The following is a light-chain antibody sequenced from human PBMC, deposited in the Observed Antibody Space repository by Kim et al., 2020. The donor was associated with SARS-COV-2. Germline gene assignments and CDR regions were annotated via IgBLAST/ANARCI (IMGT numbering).Light chain of an antibody. CDR1: QSVSIN. V-gene: IGKV3-15*01. J-gene: IGKJ5*01. CDR2: DAS. Sequence: PGERAPPSCWASQSVSINLAWYQQKPGQAPRLLIYDASTRATGVPARFSGSGSGTEFTLTISSLQSEDFAVYYCQQYDVWPPITFGQGTRLEIK. CDR3: QQYDVWPPIT.